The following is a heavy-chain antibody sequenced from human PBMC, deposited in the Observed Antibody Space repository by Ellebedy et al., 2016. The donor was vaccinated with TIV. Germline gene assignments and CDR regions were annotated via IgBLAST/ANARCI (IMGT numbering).Heavy chain of an antibody. CDR2: VSAYNGNT. J-gene: IGHJ4*02. D-gene: IGHD2-2*01. CDR3: ARDSAVVVPPGPNPYYFDY. V-gene: IGHV1-18*01. CDR1: GYTFTNYA. Sequence: AASVKVSCKASGYTFTNYAFSWVRQAPGQGLEWMGWVSAYNGNTNYAQKFQGRVTMTLDTSTNTAYMELRSLRSDDSAMYYCARDSAVVVPPGPNPYYFDYWGQGTLVTVSS.